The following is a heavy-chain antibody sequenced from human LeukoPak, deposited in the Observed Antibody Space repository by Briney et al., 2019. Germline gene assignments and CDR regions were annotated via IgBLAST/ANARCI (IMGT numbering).Heavy chain of an antibody. D-gene: IGHD5-12*01. CDR1: GFTFSSYW. Sequence: PGGSLRLSCAASGFTFSSYWMTWVRQAPGKGLEWVANIKQDASERYYVDSVKGRFTISRDNAKNSLYLQMNSLRAEDTAVYYCARSGSRGDASDIWDQGTKVTVSS. J-gene: IGHJ3*02. CDR3: ARSGSRGDASDI. CDR2: IKQDASER. V-gene: IGHV3-7*03.